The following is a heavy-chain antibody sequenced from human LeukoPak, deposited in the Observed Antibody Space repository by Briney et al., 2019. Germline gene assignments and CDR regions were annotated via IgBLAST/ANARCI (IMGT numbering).Heavy chain of an antibody. V-gene: IGHV1-2*02. J-gene: IGHJ5*02. D-gene: IGHD2-2*01. CDR3: ARHYCSSTSCLPYNWFAP. CDR2: INPNSGGT. CDR1: GYTFTGYY. Sequence: ASVKVSCKASGYTFTGYYMHWVRQAPGQGLEWMGWINPNSGGTNYAQKFQGSVTMTSDTSTSTAYMELSRLRSDDTAVYYCARHYCSSTSCLPYNWFAPWGQGTLVTVSS.